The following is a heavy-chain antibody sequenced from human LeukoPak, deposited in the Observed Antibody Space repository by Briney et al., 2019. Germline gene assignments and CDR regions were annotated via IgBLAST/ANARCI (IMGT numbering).Heavy chain of an antibody. CDR2: INPNSGGT. CDR1: GYTFTGYY. V-gene: IGHV1-2*02. CDR3: ARLRASGYGSYYFDY. Sequence: ASVNVSCKASGYTFTGYYMHWVRQAPGQGLEWMGWINPNSGGTNYAQKFQGRVTITRDTSISTAYMELSRLRSDDTAVYYCARLRASGYGSYYFDYWGQGTLVTVSS. J-gene: IGHJ4*02. D-gene: IGHD3-10*01.